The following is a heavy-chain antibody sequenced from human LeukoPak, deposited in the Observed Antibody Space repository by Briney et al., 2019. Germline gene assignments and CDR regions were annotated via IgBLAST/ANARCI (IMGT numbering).Heavy chain of an antibody. CDR2: FDTKGTRT. Sequence: GGSLRLSCAASGFILSNCAMTWVRQAPGKGLEWGSGFDTKGTRTYYADSVKGRVTISRDNSKNTLCLQMNSLTPEHTAVHYCVTEVVATIPPLWGQGTLVTVSS. CDR1: GFILSNCA. D-gene: IGHD5-12*01. CDR3: VTEVVATIPPL. V-gene: IGHV3-23*01. J-gene: IGHJ4*02.